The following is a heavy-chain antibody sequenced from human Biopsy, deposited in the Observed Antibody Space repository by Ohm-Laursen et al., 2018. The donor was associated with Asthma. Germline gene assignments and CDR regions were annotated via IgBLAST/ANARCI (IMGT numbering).Heavy chain of an antibody. D-gene: IGHD3-3*01. Sequence: SLRLSCTATGFTFSSYGMHWVRQAPGKGLEWVAVISYDGSNKYYADSVKGRFTISSDNSKNTLYLQMNSLRAEDTAVYYCASQSSGPDFWSGYYYFDYWGQGTLVTVSS. CDR3: ASQSSGPDFWSGYYYFDY. J-gene: IGHJ4*02. CDR2: ISYDGSNK. V-gene: IGHV3-30*03. CDR1: GFTFSSYG.